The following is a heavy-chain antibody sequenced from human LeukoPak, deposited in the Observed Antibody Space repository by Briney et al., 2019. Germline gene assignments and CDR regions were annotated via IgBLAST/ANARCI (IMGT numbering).Heavy chain of an antibody. CDR3: ARDQHNRYSSGWAPDLDY. J-gene: IGHJ4*02. CDR1: GFTFSGYP. D-gene: IGHD6-19*01. Sequence: GGSLRLSCAASGFTFSGYPIHWVRQAPGKGLEWVAVISYDGSNKYYADSVKGRFTISRDNSKNTLYLQMNSLRAEDTAVYYCARDQHNRYSSGWAPDLDYWGQGTLVTVSS. CDR2: ISYDGSNK. V-gene: IGHV3-30-3*01.